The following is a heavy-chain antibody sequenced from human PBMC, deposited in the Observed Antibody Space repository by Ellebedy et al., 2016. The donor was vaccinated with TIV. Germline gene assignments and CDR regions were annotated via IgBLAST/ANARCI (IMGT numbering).Heavy chain of an antibody. CDR1: GFSITSGYN. CDR3: ARIIVVVVAAGGPGGMDV. V-gene: IGHV4-38-2*02. CDR2: IYYSGAT. J-gene: IGHJ6*02. D-gene: IGHD2-15*01. Sequence: MPGGSLRLSCTVSGFSITSGYNWGWIRQSPGKGLEWIGSIYYSGATHKNPSLKSRVSMSVDTSKNQFSLKLTSVTAADTAVYYCARIIVVVVAAGGPGGMDVWGQGTTVTVSS.